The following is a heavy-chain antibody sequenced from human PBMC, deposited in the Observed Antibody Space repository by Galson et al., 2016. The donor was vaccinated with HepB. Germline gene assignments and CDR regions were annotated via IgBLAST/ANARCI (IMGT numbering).Heavy chain of an antibody. D-gene: IGHD6-19*01. CDR3: AKNSGWYGNGYFDL. J-gene: IGHJ2*01. CDR2: LYPDGRT. CDR1: GFSVSGNY. Sequence: SLRLSCAASGFSVSGNYMSWVRQAPGKGLEWVSVLYPDGRTYYGDSVKDRFTISRDNSKNILFLQMNSLRAEDTAVYYCAKNSGWYGNGYFDLLGRGTLLTVSS. V-gene: IGHV3-66*01.